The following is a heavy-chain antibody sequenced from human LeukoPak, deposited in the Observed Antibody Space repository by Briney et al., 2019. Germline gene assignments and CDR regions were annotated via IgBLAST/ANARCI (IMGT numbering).Heavy chain of an antibody. V-gene: IGHV4-34*01. D-gene: IGHD3-9*01. CDR3: AKNVGFYDILTGYARYYFDY. CDR1: GGSFSAYY. CDR2: INHSGST. J-gene: IGHJ4*02. Sequence: SETLSLTCAVYGGSFSAYYWRWIRQPPGKGLEWIGEINHSGSTNYNPSLKSRVTISVDTSKNQFSLKLSSVTAADTAVYYCAKNVGFYDILTGYARYYFDYWGQGTLVTVSS.